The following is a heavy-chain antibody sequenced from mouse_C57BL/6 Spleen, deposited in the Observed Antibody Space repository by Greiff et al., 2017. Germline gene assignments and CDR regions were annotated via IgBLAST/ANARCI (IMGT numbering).Heavy chain of an antibody. CDR1: GYTFTSYW. D-gene: IGHD2-4*01. CDR2: IYPGSGST. V-gene: IGHV1-55*01. J-gene: IGHJ3*01. Sequence: QVQLQQPGAELVKPGASVKMSCKASGYTFTSYWITWVKQRPGQGLEWIGDIYPGSGSTNYNEKFKSKATLTVDTSSGTAYMQLSSLTSEDSAVYYCASGDYDGAGFAYWGQGTLVTVSA. CDR3: ASGDYDGAGFAY.